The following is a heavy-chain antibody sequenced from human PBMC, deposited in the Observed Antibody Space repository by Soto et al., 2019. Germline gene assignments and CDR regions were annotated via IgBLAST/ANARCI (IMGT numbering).Heavy chain of an antibody. CDR1: GFTFSSYA. V-gene: IGHV3-64*01. Sequence: PGGSLRPSCAASGFTFSSYAMHWVRQAPGKGLEYVSAISSNGGSTDYANSVKGRFTISRDNSKNTLYLQMRSLRAEDMAVYYCARGGRGYEFDYWGQGTLVTVSS. J-gene: IGHJ4*02. D-gene: IGHD5-12*01. CDR3: ARGGRGYEFDY. CDR2: ISSNGGST.